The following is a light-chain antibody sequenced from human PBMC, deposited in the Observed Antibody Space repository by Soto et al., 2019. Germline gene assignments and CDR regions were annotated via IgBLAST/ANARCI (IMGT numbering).Light chain of an antibody. CDR2: DAS. Sequence: EIVLTQSPATLSLSPGERATLSCRASQSVSSYLAWYQQKPGQAPRLLIYDASNRATGIPARFSGSGSGTDFTLTISSLEPEDFAVYYCQQRGNWPAITFGQGTPLEIK. J-gene: IGKJ5*01. V-gene: IGKV3-11*01. CDR3: QQRGNWPAIT. CDR1: QSVSSY.